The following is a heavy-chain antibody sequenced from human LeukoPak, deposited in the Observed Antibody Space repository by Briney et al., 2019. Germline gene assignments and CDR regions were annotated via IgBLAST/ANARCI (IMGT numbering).Heavy chain of an antibody. J-gene: IGHJ5*02. V-gene: IGHV3-13*01. D-gene: IGHD2-21*02. Sequence: RSGGSLRLSCAASGFTFSNYDMHWVRQATGKGLEWVSAIGSAGDIYYLGSVKGRFTISRESAKNSLYLQMNSLRPGDTALYYCAVVTSSSISWGQGTQVTVSS. CDR3: AVVTSSSIS. CDR1: GFTFSNYD. CDR2: IGSAGDI.